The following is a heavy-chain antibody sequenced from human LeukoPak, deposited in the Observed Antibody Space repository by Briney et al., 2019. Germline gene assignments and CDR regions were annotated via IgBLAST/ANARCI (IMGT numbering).Heavy chain of an antibody. CDR3: ARGGEYYYGSGSHDY. J-gene: IGHJ4*02. CDR1: GYTFTSYY. D-gene: IGHD3-10*01. V-gene: IGHV1-46*01. CDR2: INPSGGST. Sequence: ASVKVSCKASGYTFTSYYMHWVRQAPGQGLEWMGIINPSGGSTSYAQKFQGRVTMTRDTSTSTVYMELSSLRSGDTAVYYCARGGEYYYGSGSHDYWGQGTLVTVSS.